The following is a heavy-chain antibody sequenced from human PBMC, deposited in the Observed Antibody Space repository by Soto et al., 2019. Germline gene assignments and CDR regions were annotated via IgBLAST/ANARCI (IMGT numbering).Heavy chain of an antibody. Sequence: QVQLVQSGAEVKKPGASVKASCKASGYTFTSYYMHWVRQAPGQGLEWMGIINPSRGRTTYAQKFQGRAHLIRGKSPRTVYGVLGRSRAEDTGMYSCARDGWTAYGWCGGGNLLDPGGKGTLVTVCS. V-gene: IGHV1-46*01. J-gene: IGHJ5*02. CDR2: INPSRGRT. CDR3: ARDGWTAYGWCGGGNLLDP. CDR1: GYTFTSYY. D-gene: IGHD2-21*02.